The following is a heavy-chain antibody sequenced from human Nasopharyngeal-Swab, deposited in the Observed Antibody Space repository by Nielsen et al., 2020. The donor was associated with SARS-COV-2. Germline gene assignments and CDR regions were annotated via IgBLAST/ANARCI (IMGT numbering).Heavy chain of an antibody. CDR3: ARGIVGAIDY. V-gene: IGHV3-53*01. D-gene: IGHD1-26*01. J-gene: IGHJ4*02. CDR1: GFTFSSYA. Sequence: GESLKISCAASGFTFSSYAMTWVRQAPGKGLEWVSVIYSGGSTYYADSVKGRFTISRDNSKNTLYLQMNSLRAEDTAVYYCARGIVGAIDYWGQGTLVTVSS. CDR2: IYSGGST.